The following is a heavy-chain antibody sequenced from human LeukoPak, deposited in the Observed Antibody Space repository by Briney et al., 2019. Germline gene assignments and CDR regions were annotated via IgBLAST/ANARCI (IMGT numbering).Heavy chain of an antibody. V-gene: IGHV3-23*01. Sequence: GGSLRLSCAASGFTFSSYAVSWVRQAPGRGLEWVSAISGSGGSTYYADSVKGRFTISRDNSKNTLYLQMNSLRAEDTAVYYCAKDRKQQLVGSLDYWGQGTLVTVSS. CDR3: AKDRKQQLVGSLDY. D-gene: IGHD6-13*01. J-gene: IGHJ4*02. CDR1: GFTFSSYA. CDR2: ISGSGGST.